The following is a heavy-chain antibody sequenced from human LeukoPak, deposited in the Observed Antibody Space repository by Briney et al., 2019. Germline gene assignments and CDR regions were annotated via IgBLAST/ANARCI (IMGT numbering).Heavy chain of an antibody. J-gene: IGHJ1*01. CDR2: IYYSGST. CDR3: PRISRDEWNHPMGSFQH. Sequence: SETLSLTCTVSGGSISSSSYYWGWIRQPPGKGLEWIGSIYYSGSTYYNPSLKSRVTISVDTSKNQFSLKLSSVTAADTAVYYCPRISRDEWNHPMGSFQHWARAPWSPSPQ. CDR1: GGSISSSSYY. V-gene: IGHV4-39*01. D-gene: IGHD1-14*01.